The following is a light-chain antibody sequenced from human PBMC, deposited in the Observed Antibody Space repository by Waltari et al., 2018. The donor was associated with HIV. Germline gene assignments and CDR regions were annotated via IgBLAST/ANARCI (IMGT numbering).Light chain of an antibody. CDR3: QHYDSWSRT. Sequence: EVAVTQSPATLSVFPGERGTLSCTTSQNVGNNLAWYQKKSGQCPRLLIYGASTRATGVPGRFGGSGSGTEFNFTIASLQADDSAVYYCQHYDSWSRTFGQGTTIEIK. V-gene: IGKV3-15*01. CDR2: GAS. CDR1: QNVGNN. J-gene: IGKJ1*01.